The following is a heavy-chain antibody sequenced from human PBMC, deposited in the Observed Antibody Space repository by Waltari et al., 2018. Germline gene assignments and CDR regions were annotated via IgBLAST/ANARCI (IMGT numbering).Heavy chain of an antibody. CDR3: ARETAYSSGWYGY. D-gene: IGHD6-19*01. CDR1: GFTFSSYS. V-gene: IGHV3-48*01. Sequence: EVQLVESGGGLVQPGGSLRLSCAASGFTFSSYSMNWVRQAPGKGLEWVSQISSGSSTIYYADCVKGRFTIARDNAKNSLYLKMNSLRGEDTAVYYCARETAYSSGWYGYWGQGTLVTVSS. J-gene: IGHJ4*02. CDR2: ISSGSSTI.